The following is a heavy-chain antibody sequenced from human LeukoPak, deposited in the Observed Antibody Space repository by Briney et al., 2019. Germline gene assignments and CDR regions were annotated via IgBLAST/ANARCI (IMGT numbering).Heavy chain of an antibody. J-gene: IGHJ4*02. Sequence: ASVKVSCKASGFVFTSYGFTWERQAPGQGLEWMGWISANDGKTHYSEKHQGRVTMSTDTVTSTAYMELRSLRSDDTAVYYCARELHVERDDYWGQGTLVTVSS. V-gene: IGHV1-18*01. D-gene: IGHD1-1*01. CDR1: GFVFTSYG. CDR2: ISANDGKT. CDR3: ARELHVERDDY.